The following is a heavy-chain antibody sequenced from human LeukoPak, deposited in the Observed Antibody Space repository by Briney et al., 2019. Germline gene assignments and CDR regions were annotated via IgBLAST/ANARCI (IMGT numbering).Heavy chain of an antibody. D-gene: IGHD6-13*01. CDR3: ARFGAAAGTDF. V-gene: IGHV4-59*08. CDR2: ILYSRST. J-gene: IGHJ4*02. Sequence: SETLSLTCTVSGASISSYYWTWIRQPPGKGLEWIGYILYSRSTYYNPSLKRRVTISADTPKNQFSLNLSSVTAADTAVYYCARFGAAAGTDFWGQGTLVTVSS. CDR1: GASISSYY.